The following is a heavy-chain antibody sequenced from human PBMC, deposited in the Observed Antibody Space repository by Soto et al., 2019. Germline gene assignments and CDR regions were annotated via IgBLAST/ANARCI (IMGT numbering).Heavy chain of an antibody. V-gene: IGHV4-34*01. CDR1: GGSFSGYY. CDR2: INHSGST. CDR3: ARVPYYYDSSGYYFGWFDP. J-gene: IGHJ5*02. D-gene: IGHD3-22*01. Sequence: LSLTCAVYGGSFSGYYWSWIRQPPGKGLEWIGEINHSGSTNYNPSLKSRVTISVDTSKNQFSLKLSSVTAADTAVYYCARVPYYYDSSGYYFGWFDPWGQG.